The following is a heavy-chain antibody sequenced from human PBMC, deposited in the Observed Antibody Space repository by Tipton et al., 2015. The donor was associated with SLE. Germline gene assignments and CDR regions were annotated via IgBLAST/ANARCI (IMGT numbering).Heavy chain of an antibody. CDR1: GFSVNNNY. Sequence: SLRLSCAASGFSVNNNYMSWVRQAPGKGLEWVSVIYSGGSTYYADSVKGRFTISRDNSKNTLYLQMNSLRAEDTAVYYCARDRGSSWFFFDYWGQGTLVTVSS. V-gene: IGHV3-66*02. CDR3: ARDRGSSWFFFDY. D-gene: IGHD6-13*01. J-gene: IGHJ4*02. CDR2: IYSGGST.